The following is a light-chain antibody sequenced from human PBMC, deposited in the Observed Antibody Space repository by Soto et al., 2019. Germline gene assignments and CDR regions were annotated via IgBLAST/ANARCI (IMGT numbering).Light chain of an antibody. CDR1: QSLSSSY. V-gene: IGKV3-20*01. CDR2: GAS. Sequence: EIVLTQSPGTLSLSPGERATLSCRASQSLSSSYLAWYQQKPGQAPRLLIYGASNRATGIPDRFSGSGSGTDFTLTISRLDPEAFAAYYFQQYGSSPVTFGQGNKLEIK. J-gene: IGKJ2*01. CDR3: QQYGSSPVT.